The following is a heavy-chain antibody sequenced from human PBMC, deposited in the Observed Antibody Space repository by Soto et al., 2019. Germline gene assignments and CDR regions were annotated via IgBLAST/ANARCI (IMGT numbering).Heavy chain of an antibody. D-gene: IGHD1-20*01. CDR3: ARGNWNYYYGFDV. V-gene: IGHV3-7*01. Sequence: EVQLVESGGGLIQPGGSLRLSCAASEFTISSHYMTWVRQAAGKGPEWVANIKPDGSEQYYVDSVKGRFTISRDNANNSLYLQMNSLRAEDTAVYFCARGNWNYYYGFDVWGQGTTVTVSS. CDR2: IKPDGSEQ. J-gene: IGHJ6*02. CDR1: EFTISSHY.